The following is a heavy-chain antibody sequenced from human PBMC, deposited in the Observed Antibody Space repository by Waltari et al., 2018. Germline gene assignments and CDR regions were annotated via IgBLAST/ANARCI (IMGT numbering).Heavy chain of an antibody. CDR3: ARGADL. Sequence: EVQLVESGGGLVQPGGSLRLSCAASGFTLSVTWLHWVRQVPGQGLVWVSRISGDGSTINYADSVKGRFTISRDTAKNTLYLQMNSLRAEDTAVYYCARGADLRGQGILVTVSS. CDR1: GFTLSVTW. CDR2: ISGDGSTI. J-gene: IGHJ4*02. D-gene: IGHD3-3*01. V-gene: IGHV3-74*01.